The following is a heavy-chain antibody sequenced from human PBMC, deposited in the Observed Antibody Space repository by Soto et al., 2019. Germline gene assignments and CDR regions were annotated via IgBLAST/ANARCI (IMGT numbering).Heavy chain of an antibody. J-gene: IGHJ3*02. CDR3: ARVRNYYGSGYAFDI. Sequence: GGSVRLSCAASGVIFSDHAMSWVRQAPGQGLEWVSAISGNGIATYYADSVKGRFTISRDNSKNTLYLQMNSLRAEDTAVYYCARVRNYYGSGYAFDIWGQGTMVTVS. CDR2: ISGNGIAT. V-gene: IGHV3-23*01. D-gene: IGHD3-10*01. CDR1: GVIFSDHA.